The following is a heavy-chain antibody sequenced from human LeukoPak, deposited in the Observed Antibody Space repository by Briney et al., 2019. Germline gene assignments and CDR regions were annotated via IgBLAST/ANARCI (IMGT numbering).Heavy chain of an antibody. CDR3: AVNYYDSSGPFDY. D-gene: IGHD3-22*01. CDR2: IYYSGST. CDR1: GGSINSSSYY. Sequence: ASETLSLTCTVSGGSINSSSYYWGWIRQPPGKGLEWIGSIYYSGSTYYNLSLKSRVTISVDTSKNQFSLKLSSVTAADTAVYYCAVNYYDSSGPFDYWGQGTLVTVSS. V-gene: IGHV4-39*07. J-gene: IGHJ4*02.